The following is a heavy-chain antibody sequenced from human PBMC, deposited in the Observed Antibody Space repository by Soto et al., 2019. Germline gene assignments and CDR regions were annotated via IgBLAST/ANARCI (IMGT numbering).Heavy chain of an antibody. Sequence: GGSLRLSCAASGFTFSSYAMHWVRQAPGKGLEWVAVISYDGSNKYYADSVKGRFTISRDNSKNTLYLQMNSLRAEDTAVYFFVLVQTAARRRFWGGVTGLDVGGKGTTVTVS. CDR3: VLVQTAARRRFWGGVTGLDV. CDR1: GFTFSSYA. CDR2: ISYDGSNK. D-gene: IGHD3-16*01. V-gene: IGHV3-30-3*01. J-gene: IGHJ6*04.